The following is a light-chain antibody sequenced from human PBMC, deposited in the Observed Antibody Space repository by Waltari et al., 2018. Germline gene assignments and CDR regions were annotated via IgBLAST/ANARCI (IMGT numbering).Light chain of an antibody. J-gene: IGLJ2*01. CDR1: TSNIGSNA. CDR2: FDD. V-gene: IGLV1-36*01. CDR3: AAWDDSLKGVV. Sequence: QSVLTQPPSVSEAPRQRVAISCSGSTSNIGSNAVNWYQQLPGKAPKLLIYFDDLLSSGVSDRCSGSKSGAAASLAISGGQSKDEADYYCAAWDDSLKGVVFGGGTKLTVL.